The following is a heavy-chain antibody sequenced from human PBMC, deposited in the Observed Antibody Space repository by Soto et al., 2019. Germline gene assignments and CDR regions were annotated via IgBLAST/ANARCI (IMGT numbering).Heavy chain of an antibody. V-gene: IGHV4-59*01. CDR1: GGSISSYY. Sequence: QVQLQESGPGLVKPSETLSLTCTVSGGSISSYYWSWIRQPPGKGLEWIGYIYYSGSTNYNPSLKSRVTISVDTSKNQSSLKLSSVTAADTAVYYCARGRDSSGYADYWGQGTLVTVSS. J-gene: IGHJ4*02. CDR2: IYYSGST. CDR3: ARGRDSSGYADY. D-gene: IGHD3-22*01.